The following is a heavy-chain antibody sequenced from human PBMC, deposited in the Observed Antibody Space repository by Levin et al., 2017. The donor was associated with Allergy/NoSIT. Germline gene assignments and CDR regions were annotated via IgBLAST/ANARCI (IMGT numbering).Heavy chain of an antibody. CDR2: ISWNSGSI. CDR1: GFTFDDYA. J-gene: IGHJ4*02. Sequence: SCAASGFTFDDYAMHWVRQAPGKGLEWVSGISWNSGSIGYADSVQGRFTISRDNAKNSLYLQMNSLRAEDTALYYCAKDMVGYCSSTSCSCFDYWGQGTLVTVSS. V-gene: IGHV3-9*01. D-gene: IGHD2-2*01. CDR3: AKDMVGYCSSTSCSCFDY.